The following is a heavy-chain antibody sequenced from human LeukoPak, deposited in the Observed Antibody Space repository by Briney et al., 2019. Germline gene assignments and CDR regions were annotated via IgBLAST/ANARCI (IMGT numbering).Heavy chain of an antibody. CDR1: GGTFSSYA. CDR3: ARGYSYGLGTPGY. J-gene: IGHJ4*02. D-gene: IGHD5-18*01. CDR2: IIPILGIA. V-gene: IGHV1-69*04. Sequence: ASVKVSCKASGGTFSSYAISWVRQAPGQGLEWMGRIIPILGIANYAQKFQGRVTITADKSTSAAYMELSSLRSEDTAVYYCARGYSYGLGTPGYWGQGTLVTVSS.